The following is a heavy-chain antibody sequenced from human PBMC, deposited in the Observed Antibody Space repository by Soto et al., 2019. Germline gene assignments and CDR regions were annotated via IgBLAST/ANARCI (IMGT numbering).Heavy chain of an antibody. CDR3: AREYCSGGSCYWNYYYYYGMDV. CDR1: GFTFSSYG. V-gene: IGHV3-30*03. CDR2: ISYDGSNK. Sequence: GGSLRLSCAASGFTFSSYGMHWVRQAPGKGLEWVAVISYDGSNKYYADSVKGRFTISRDNSKNTLYLQMNSLRAEDTAVYYCAREYCSGGSCYWNYYYYYGMDVWGQGTTVTVSS. J-gene: IGHJ6*02. D-gene: IGHD2-15*01.